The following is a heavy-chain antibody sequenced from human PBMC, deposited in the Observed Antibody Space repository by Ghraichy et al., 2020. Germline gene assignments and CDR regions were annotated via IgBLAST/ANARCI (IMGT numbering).Heavy chain of an antibody. CDR3: AKPIPYWYFDL. V-gene: IGHV3-23*01. J-gene: IGHJ2*01. CDR2: ISGSGGTT. Sequence: GGSLRLSCAASGFTFSSYDMSWVRQAPGKGLEWVSAISGSGGTTYADSVKGRFTISRDNSKNTLYLQMKSLRADDSAVYYCAKPIPYWYFDLWGRGTLVSVSS. CDR1: GFTFSSYD.